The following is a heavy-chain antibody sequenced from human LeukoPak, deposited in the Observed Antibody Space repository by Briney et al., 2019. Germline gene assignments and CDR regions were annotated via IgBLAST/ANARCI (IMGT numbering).Heavy chain of an antibody. CDR1: RFTFRNYA. CDR3: ARSLTPGDYYGSGSYYGY. Sequence: PGGSLRLSCAASRFTFRNYAMHWVRQAPGKGLEWVAVISSDGTNKDYADSVKGRFSISRDNSKNTLYLQMNSLRAEDTAVYYCARSLTPGDYYGSGSYYGYWGQGTLVTVSS. D-gene: IGHD3-10*01. CDR2: ISSDGTNK. V-gene: IGHV3-30*04. J-gene: IGHJ4*02.